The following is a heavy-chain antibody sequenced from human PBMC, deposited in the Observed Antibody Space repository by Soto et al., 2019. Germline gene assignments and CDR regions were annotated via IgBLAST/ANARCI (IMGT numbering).Heavy chain of an antibody. CDR3: ARDRYGLSGIDY. CDR1: GGSISSGGYY. V-gene: IGHV4-31*03. D-gene: IGHD3-10*01. J-gene: IGHJ4*02. CDR2: IYYSGST. Sequence: QVQLQESGPGLVKPSQTLSLTCTVSGGSISSGGYYWSWIRQHPGKVLEWIGYIYYSGSTYYNPSLKSRVTISGDTAKNQFSLKLSSVTAADTAVYYCARDRYGLSGIDYWGQGTLVTVSS.